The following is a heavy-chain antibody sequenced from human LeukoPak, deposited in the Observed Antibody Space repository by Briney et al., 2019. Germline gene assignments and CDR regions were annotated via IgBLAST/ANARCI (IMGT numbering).Heavy chain of an antibody. CDR2: ISGSGGST. D-gene: IGHD3-22*01. CDR1: GFTFSSYA. CDR3: AKIDPLTYYYDSSGYPPDY. V-gene: IGHV3-23*01. Sequence: GGSLRLSCAASGFTFSSYAMSWVRQAPGKGLEWVSAISGSGGSTYYADSVKGRFTISRDNSKNTLYLQMNSLRAEDTAVYYCAKIDPLTYYYDSSGYPPDYWGQGTLVTVSS. J-gene: IGHJ4*02.